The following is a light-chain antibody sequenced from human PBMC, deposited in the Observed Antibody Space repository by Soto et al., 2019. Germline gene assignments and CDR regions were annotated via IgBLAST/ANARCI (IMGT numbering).Light chain of an antibody. CDR3: QQYDDWPET. V-gene: IGKV3-15*01. J-gene: IGKJ1*01. CDR1: QSVSSN. CDR2: DAS. Sequence: EKVMTQSPATLSVSPGERATLSCRASQSVSSNLDWYQQKPGQAPRLLIYDASTRATGIPARFSGSGSGTELTLTMISLQSEDLAVYYCQQYDDWPETFGQGTKVQIK.